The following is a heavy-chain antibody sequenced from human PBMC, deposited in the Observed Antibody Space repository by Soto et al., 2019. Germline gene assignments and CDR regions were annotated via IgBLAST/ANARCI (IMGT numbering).Heavy chain of an antibody. CDR1: GFTFTSHA. CDR2: ISYSGSTT. V-gene: IGHV3-23*01. Sequence: EVQLLESGGGLVQPGGSLRLSCVASGFTFTSHAMSWVRQAPGKGLEWVSSISYSGSTTYYADSVKGRFTVSRDNSKNTVYLQMNSLRAEDTAVYYCAKGRTTPFGDYWGQGTLVTFSS. J-gene: IGHJ4*02. CDR3: AKGRTTPFGDY. D-gene: IGHD1-7*01.